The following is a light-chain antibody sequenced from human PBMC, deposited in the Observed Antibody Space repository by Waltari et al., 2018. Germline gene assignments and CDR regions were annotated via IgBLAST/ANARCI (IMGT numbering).Light chain of an antibody. CDR1: KLGEKY. CDR2: RDN. V-gene: IGLV3-1*01. J-gene: IGLJ1*01. CDR3: QAWDSSTAV. Sequence: SYELTQPPSVSVSPGQTASITCSGEKLGEKYAYWYHQKPGQYPLLVIYRDNMRPSGIPERFSGSNSGNTATLTISGTQAMDEADYCCQAWDSSTAVFGTGTKVTVL.